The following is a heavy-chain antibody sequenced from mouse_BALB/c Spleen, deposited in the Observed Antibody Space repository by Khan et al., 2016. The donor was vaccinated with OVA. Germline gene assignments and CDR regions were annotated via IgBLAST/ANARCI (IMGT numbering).Heavy chain of an antibody. Sequence: DVQLQESGPELVKPGASVKISCKASGYSFTGYFMNWVMQSHGKRLEWIGRINPHIGETFYNQKFTDKATLTVDESSTTAHMELRSLASEDSAVYYCARKNGSDFDYWCQGTTLTVSS. CDR1: GYSFTGYF. CDR3: ARKNGSDFDY. D-gene: IGHD1-1*01. V-gene: IGHV1-20*02. J-gene: IGHJ2*01. CDR2: INPHIGET.